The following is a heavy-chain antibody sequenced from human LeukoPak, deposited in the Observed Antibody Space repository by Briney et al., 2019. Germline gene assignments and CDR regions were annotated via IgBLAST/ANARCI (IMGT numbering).Heavy chain of an antibody. Sequence: PSETLSLTCTVSGGSISSSSSFWAWIRQPPGKGLEWIGNVYYSGNTHYNPSLKSRVTISLDTSKNQFSLRLTSVTAADMAVYYCARHGLYQDYGYWGQGTLVTVSS. CDR1: GGSISSSSSF. CDR3: ARHGLYQDYGY. D-gene: IGHD3-16*01. V-gene: IGHV4-39*01. J-gene: IGHJ4*02. CDR2: VYYSGNT.